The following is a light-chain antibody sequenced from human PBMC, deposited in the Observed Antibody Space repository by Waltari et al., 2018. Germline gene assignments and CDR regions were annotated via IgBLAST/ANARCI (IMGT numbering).Light chain of an antibody. V-gene: IGKV1-9*01. CDR3: HQVNTYPLT. Sequence: LQLTQSPSFLSASVGDRVTITCRASQGISSYLTWFQQKPGKAPKLLIYAASTLQSGVPSRFSGSGSGTEFTLTISSLQPEDFATYYCHQVNTYPLTFGGGTKVEIK. CDR1: QGISSY. J-gene: IGKJ4*01. CDR2: AAS.